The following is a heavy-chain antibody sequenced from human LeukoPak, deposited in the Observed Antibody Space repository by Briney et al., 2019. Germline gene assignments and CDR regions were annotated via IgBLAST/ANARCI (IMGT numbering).Heavy chain of an antibody. CDR3: ARDIGRITMIVALDY. D-gene: IGHD3-22*01. Sequence: ASVKVSCKASGYTFTSYGISWVRQAPGQGLEWMGWISAYNGNTNYAQKLQGRVTMTTDTSTSTAYIELRSLRSDDTAVYYCARDIGRITMIVALDYWGQGTLVTVSS. CDR1: GYTFTSYG. J-gene: IGHJ4*02. V-gene: IGHV1-18*01. CDR2: ISAYNGNT.